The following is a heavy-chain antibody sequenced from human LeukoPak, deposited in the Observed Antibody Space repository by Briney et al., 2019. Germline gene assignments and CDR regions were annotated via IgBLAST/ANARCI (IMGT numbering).Heavy chain of an antibody. J-gene: IGHJ6*03. CDR1: GYSFTCYW. Sequence: GESLKISCKGSGYSFTCYWIGWVRQMPGKGLGWMGIIYPGDSDTRYSPSFQGQVTISADKSVSTAYLQWSSLEASDTAMYYCARQAHIAAAGTGNYYYYMDVWGKGTTVTVSS. CDR2: IYPGDSDT. V-gene: IGHV5-51*01. D-gene: IGHD6-13*01. CDR3: ARQAHIAAAGTGNYYYYMDV.